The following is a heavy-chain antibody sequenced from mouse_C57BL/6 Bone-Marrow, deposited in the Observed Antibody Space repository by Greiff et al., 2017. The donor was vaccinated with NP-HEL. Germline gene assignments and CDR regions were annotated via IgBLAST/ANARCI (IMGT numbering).Heavy chain of an antibody. CDR1: GYTFTSYW. J-gene: IGHJ3*01. D-gene: IGHD2-4*01. Sequence: QVQLQQPGAELVMPGASVKLSCKASGYTFTSYWMHWVKQRPGQGLEWIGEIDPSDSYTNYNQKFKGKSTLTVDKSSSTAYMQLSSLTSEDSAVYYCARWDDYEAWFADWGQGTLVSVSA. V-gene: IGHV1-69*01. CDR3: ARWDDYEAWFAD. CDR2: IDPSDSYT.